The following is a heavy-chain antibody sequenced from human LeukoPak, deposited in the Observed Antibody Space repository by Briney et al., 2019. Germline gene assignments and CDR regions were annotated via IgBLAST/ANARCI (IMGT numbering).Heavy chain of an antibody. CDR1: GFAFSSYG. J-gene: IGHJ4*02. V-gene: IGHV3-23*01. CDR2: IGSSGGTT. Sequence: GGSLRLSCAASGFAFSSYGMSWVRQAPGKGLDWVSSIGSSGGTTYYADSVKGRSTISRDNSKSTLYLQMNSLRAEDTAVYYCAKIVTGSGIDYWGQGILVTVSS. D-gene: IGHD3-10*01. CDR3: AKIVTGSGIDY.